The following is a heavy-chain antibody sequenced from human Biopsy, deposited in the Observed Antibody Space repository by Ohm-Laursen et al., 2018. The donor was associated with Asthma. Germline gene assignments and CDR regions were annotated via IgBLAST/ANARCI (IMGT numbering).Heavy chain of an antibody. CDR1: GFTFSNYG. CDR2: ISSDGSNK. Sequence: SLRLPCAASGFTFSNYGMHWVRQAPGKGLDWVAVISSDGSNKNYTDSVKGRFTISRDNSRNTLHLQMNSLRAEDTAVYYCAKDVFPGWELRRGPDYWGQGTLVTVSS. D-gene: IGHD1-26*01. CDR3: AKDVFPGWELRRGPDY. V-gene: IGHV3-30*18. J-gene: IGHJ4*02.